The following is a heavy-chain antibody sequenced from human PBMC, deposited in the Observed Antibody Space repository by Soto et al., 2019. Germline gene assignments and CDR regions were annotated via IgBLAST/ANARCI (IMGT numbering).Heavy chain of an antibody. J-gene: IGHJ2*01. V-gene: IGHV3-21*01. Sequence: EVQLVESGGGLVKPGGSLRLSCAASGFTFSSYSMNWVRQAPGKGLEWVSSISSSSSYIYYADSVKGRLTISRDNAKNSLYLQMNRLRAEDTAVYYCARVELLWFGELLSYWYFDLWGRGTLVTVSS. D-gene: IGHD3-10*01. CDR1: GFTFSSYS. CDR2: ISSSSSYI. CDR3: ARVELLWFGELLSYWYFDL.